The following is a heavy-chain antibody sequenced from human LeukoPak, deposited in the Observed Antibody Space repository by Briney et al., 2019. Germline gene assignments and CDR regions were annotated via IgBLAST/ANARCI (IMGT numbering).Heavy chain of an antibody. V-gene: IGHV3-73*01. CDR1: GFTFSGSA. D-gene: IGHD3-10*01. CDR2: IRSTANGYAT. J-gene: IGHJ4*02. Sequence: GGSLRLSCAASGFTFSGSALHWVRQASGEGLEWVGRIRSTANGYATAYAASVKGRFTISTDDSKNTAYLQMDSLKTEDTAVYYCTGNYYGSGSYADFDYWGQGTLVTVSS. CDR3: TGNYYGSGSYADFDY.